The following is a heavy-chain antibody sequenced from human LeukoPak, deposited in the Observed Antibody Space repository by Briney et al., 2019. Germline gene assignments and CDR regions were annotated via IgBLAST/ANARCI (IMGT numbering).Heavy chain of an antibody. D-gene: IGHD6-6*01. CDR2: IKQDGSEK. CDR1: GFTFSSYW. Sequence: PGGSLRLSCAASGFTFSSYWMSWVRQAPGKGLEWVTNIKQDGSEKYYVDSVKGRFTISRDNAKNSLYLQMNSLRAEDTAVYYCAREAPSGRVAARPYYMDVWGKGTTVTVSS. J-gene: IGHJ6*03. CDR3: AREAPSGRVAARPYYMDV. V-gene: IGHV3-7*01.